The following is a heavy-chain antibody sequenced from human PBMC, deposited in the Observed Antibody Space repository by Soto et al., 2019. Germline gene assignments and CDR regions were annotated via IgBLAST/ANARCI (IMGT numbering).Heavy chain of an antibody. CDR1: GYSISTGFN. CDR2: IYHSGSP. Sequence: SETLSLTGPVSGYSISTGFNGGWIRQPPGKGLEWIGSIYHSGSPYYNLSLKSRVNISADTSKNQISLMLISVTAADTALYYFSCDWGNGFYPFHSRGQGTLVTLSS. CDR3: SCDWGNGFYPFHS. D-gene: IGHD6-19*01. J-gene: IGHJ1*01. V-gene: IGHV4-38-2*01.